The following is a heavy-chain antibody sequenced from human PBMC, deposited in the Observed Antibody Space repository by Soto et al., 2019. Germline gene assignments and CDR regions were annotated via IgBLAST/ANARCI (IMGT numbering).Heavy chain of an antibody. CDR1: GYPFSAFD. J-gene: IGHJ4*02. Sequence: QVQLVQSGAEVKKPGASVKVSCEASGYPFSAFDISWVRQAGGQGLEWMGWMNPDSGDTAFAQRFQDRITMTRSTSISTAYMELSRLTSDDTAVYFCVRQPGGVATPGDDYWGQGTLVTVSS. D-gene: IGHD2-15*01. V-gene: IGHV1-8*01. CDR2: MNPDSGDT. CDR3: VRQPGGVATPGDDY.